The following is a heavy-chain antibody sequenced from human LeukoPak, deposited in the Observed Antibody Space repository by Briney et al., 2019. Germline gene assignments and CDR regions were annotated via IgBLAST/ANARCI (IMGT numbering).Heavy chain of an antibody. CDR1: GESLSGSY. Sequence: SETLSLTCAVHGESLSGSYVTWVRQPPGKGLEWIGEINQSGNTNYSPSLKSRLTMSIDTSKNQISLNLTSATTADTAVYFCARSILRYDWTDTDVRAFHYYYYMDVWGPGITVIVSS. CDR3: ARSILRYDWTDTDVRAFHYYYYMDV. D-gene: IGHD1-20*01. V-gene: IGHV4-34*01. J-gene: IGHJ6*03. CDR2: INQSGNT.